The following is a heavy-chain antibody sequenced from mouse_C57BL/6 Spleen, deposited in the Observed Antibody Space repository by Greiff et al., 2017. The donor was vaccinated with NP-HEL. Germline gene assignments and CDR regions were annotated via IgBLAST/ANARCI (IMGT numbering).Heavy chain of an antibody. CDR2: ISYDGSN. D-gene: IGHD1-1*01. CDR3: ARWGNYYGYFDY. V-gene: IGHV3-6*01. J-gene: IGHJ2*01. CDR1: GYSITSGYY. Sequence: EVKLLESGPGLVKPSQSLSLTCSVTGYSITSGYYWNWIRQFPGNKLEWMGYISYDGSNNYNPSLKNRISITRDTSKNQFFLKLNSVTTEDTATYYCARWGNYYGYFDYWGQGTTLTVSS.